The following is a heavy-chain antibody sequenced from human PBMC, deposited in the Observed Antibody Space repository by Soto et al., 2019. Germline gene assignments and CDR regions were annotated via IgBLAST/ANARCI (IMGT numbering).Heavy chain of an antibody. CDR3: ASGGTGYSSSWYADLSYYYYYMDV. D-gene: IGHD6-13*01. J-gene: IGHJ6*03. CDR2: IYSGGST. CDR1: GFTVSSNY. V-gene: IGHV3-66*01. Sequence: EVQLVESGGGLVQPGGSLRLSCAASGFTVSSNYMSWVRQAPGKGLEWVSVIYSGGSTYYADSVKGRFTISRDNSTNTLYLQMNSLRADDTAVYYCASGGTGYSSSWYADLSYYYYYMDVWGKGTTVTVSS.